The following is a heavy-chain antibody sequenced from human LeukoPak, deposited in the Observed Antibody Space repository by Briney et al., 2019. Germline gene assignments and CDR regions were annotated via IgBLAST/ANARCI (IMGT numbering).Heavy chain of an antibody. CDR3: ARGPYSGSYVDY. D-gene: IGHD1-26*01. CDR2: IYTSGST. Sequence: SETLSLTCTVSGGSISSYYWNWIRQPAGKGLEWIGRIYTSGSTNYNPSLKSRVTMSVDTSKNQFSLKLSSVTAADTAVYYCARGPYSGSYVDYWGQGTLVTVSS. J-gene: IGHJ4*02. V-gene: IGHV4-4*07. CDR1: GGSISSYY.